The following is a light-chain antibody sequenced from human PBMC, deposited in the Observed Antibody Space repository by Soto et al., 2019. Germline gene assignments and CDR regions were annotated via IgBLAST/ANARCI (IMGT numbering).Light chain of an antibody. CDR1: SSDIGAYGY. J-gene: IGLJ1*01. CDR3: LSSTTTSPHL. Sequence: QSVLTQPAARSGSAGQSITISCTGTSSDIGAYGYVSWFQQHPGKAPKLMISEVNTRPSGVSNRFSGSKSGNTAYQTTSALHVADEPEYSRLSSTTTSPHLFGTGTKVIVI. V-gene: IGLV2-14*01. CDR2: EVN.